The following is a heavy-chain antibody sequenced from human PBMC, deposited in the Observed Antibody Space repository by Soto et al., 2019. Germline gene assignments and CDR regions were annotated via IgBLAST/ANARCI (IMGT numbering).Heavy chain of an antibody. CDR2: INAGNGNT. J-gene: IGHJ4*02. V-gene: IGHV1-3*01. CDR1: GYTYTSYA. CDR3: ARVPPPSYDSSGYN. Sequence: GASVNVSCKASGYTYTSYAMHWVRQAPGQRLERMGWINAGNGNTKYSQKFQGRVTITRDTSASTAYMELSSLRSEDTAVYYCARVPPPSYDSSGYNWGQGTLVTVSS. D-gene: IGHD3-22*01.